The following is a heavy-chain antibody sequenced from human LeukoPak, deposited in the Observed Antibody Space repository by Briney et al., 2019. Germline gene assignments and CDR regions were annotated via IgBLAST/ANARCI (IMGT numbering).Heavy chain of an antibody. CDR3: ATSGIAVAGYFDY. Sequence: ASVKVSCKVSGYTLTELSVHWVRQAPGKGLEWMGGFDPEDGETIYAQKFQGRVTMTEDTSTDTAYMELSSLRSEDTAVYYCATSGIAVAGYFDYWGQGTLVTVSS. CDR1: GYTLTELS. CDR2: FDPEDGET. V-gene: IGHV1-24*01. D-gene: IGHD6-19*01. J-gene: IGHJ4*02.